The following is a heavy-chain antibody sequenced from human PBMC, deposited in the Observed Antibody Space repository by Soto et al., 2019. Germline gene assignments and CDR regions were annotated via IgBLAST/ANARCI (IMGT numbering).Heavy chain of an antibody. Sequence: QVQLVESGGGVVQPGRSLRLSCAASGFTFSSYGMHWVRQAPGKGLEWVAVISYDGSNKYYADSVKGRFTISRDNSKNTLYLQMISLRAEDTAVYYCAKDVSDYYDSSGYFDYWGQGTPVTVSS. CDR1: GFTFSSYG. CDR3: AKDVSDYYDSSGYFDY. CDR2: ISYDGSNK. D-gene: IGHD3-22*01. J-gene: IGHJ4*02. V-gene: IGHV3-30*18.